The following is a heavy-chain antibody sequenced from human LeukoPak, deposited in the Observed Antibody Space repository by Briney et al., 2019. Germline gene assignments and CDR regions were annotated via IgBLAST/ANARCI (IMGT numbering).Heavy chain of an antibody. CDR2: FYTGGNT. J-gene: IGHJ2*01. D-gene: IGHD4-17*01. Sequence: SETLSLTCTVSGGSISSGTYYWSWIRQPAGKGLEWIGRFYTGGNTNYNPSLKSRVTMSMDTSKNQFSLKLASVTAADTAVYYCAKTTTVTTRWYFDLWGRGTLVTVSS. CDR3: AKTTTVTTRWYFDL. CDR1: GGSISSGTYY. V-gene: IGHV4-61*02.